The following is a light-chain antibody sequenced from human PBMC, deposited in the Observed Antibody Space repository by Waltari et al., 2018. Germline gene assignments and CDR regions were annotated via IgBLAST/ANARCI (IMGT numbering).Light chain of an antibody. CDR3: QQYNNWPLT. V-gene: IGKV3-15*01. J-gene: IGKJ4*01. CDR2: DAS. Sequence: ELVMTQSPANLSVSPVESATLSCRASQSVSIKLAWYQQQPGQAPRLLISDASTRAPVFPPRFSGSGSGTDFTLTISSLQSEDFAVYYCQQYNNWPLTFGGGTKVEIK. CDR1: QSVSIK.